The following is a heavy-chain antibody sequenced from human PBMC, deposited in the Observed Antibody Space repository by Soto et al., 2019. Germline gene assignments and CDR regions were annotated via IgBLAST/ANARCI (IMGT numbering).Heavy chain of an antibody. CDR3: ARDANYYDSSGYAFDI. CDR1: GFTFTNSG. D-gene: IGHD3-22*01. CDR2: ISSRSSYI. J-gene: IGHJ3*02. Sequence: GGSLRLSCAASGFTFTNSGMNWVRQAPGKGLEWVSSISSRSSYIYYADSVRGRFTFSRDNAKNSLYLQMRSLRAEDTAVYYCARDANYYDSSGYAFDIWGQGTMVTVSS. V-gene: IGHV3-21*06.